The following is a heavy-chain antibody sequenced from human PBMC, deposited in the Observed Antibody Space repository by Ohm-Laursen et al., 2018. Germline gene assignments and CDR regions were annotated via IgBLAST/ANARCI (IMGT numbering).Heavy chain of an antibody. CDR2: ISAYNGNT. V-gene: IGHV1-18*01. J-gene: IGHJ6*02. Sequence: SVKVSCKVSGYTFTSYGISWVRQAPGQGLEWMGWISAYNGNTNYAQKLQGRVTMTTDTSTSTAYMELRSLRSDDTAVYYCATMGGGYYGSGDYYGMDVWGQGTTVTVSS. CDR1: GYTFTSYG. D-gene: IGHD3-10*01. CDR3: ATMGGGYYGSGDYYGMDV.